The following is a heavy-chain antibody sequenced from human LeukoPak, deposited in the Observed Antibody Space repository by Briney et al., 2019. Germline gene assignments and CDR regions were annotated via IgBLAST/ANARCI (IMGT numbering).Heavy chain of an antibody. D-gene: IGHD1-1*01. V-gene: IGHV4-38-2*02. Sequence: PSETLSLTCTVSGYSISSGYYWGWIRQPPGKGLEWIGSIYHNGSTDYNPSLRSRVTISVDTSKNQFSLRRRSVTATATSFYYCASARTTCSLGPWGQGTLVTVSS. CDR2: IYHNGST. J-gene: IGHJ5*02. CDR1: GYSISSGYY. CDR3: ASARTTCSLGP.